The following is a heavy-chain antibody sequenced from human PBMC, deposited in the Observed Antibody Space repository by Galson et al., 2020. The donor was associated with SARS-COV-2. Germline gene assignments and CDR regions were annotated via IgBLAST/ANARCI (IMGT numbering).Heavy chain of an antibody. Sequence: SCAASGCTFSTHWMHWVRQAPGKGLVWVSRIHRDGSTTTYADSVQGRFTISRDNAKNTLYLQMSSLRAEDAAVYYCARESAVQGGYYMDVWGKGTPVTVSS. CDR2: IHRDGSTT. V-gene: IGHV3-74*01. D-gene: IGHD3-10*01. CDR1: GCTFSTHW. CDR3: ARESAVQGGYYMDV. J-gene: IGHJ6*03.